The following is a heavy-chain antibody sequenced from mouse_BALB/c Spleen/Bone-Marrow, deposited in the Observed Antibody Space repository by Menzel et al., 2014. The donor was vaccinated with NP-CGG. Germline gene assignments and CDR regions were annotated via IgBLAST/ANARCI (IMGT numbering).Heavy chain of an antibody. CDR1: GFTFXSYA. V-gene: IGHV5-6-5*01. CDR2: ISSGSST. CDR3: ARGRTRGYAMDY. J-gene: IGHJ4*01. Sequence: DVKLQESGGGLVKPGGSLKLSCAASGFTFXSYAMSWVRQTPEKRLEWVASISSGSSTYYPDSVKGRFTISRDNARNILYLQMSSLRSEDTAMYYCARGRTRGYAMDYWGQGTSVTVSS.